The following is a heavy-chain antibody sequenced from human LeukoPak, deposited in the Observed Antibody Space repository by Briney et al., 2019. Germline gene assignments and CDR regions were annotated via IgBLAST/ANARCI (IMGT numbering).Heavy chain of an antibody. V-gene: IGHV3-23*01. Sequence: GGSLRLSCAASGFTFSSYSMTWVRQAPGKGLEWVSAISGSGGSTYYADSVKGRFTISRDNSKNTLYLQMNSLRAEDTAVYYCAKCGYDWNYVTFVDYWGQGTLVTVSS. CDR1: GFTFSSYS. J-gene: IGHJ4*02. CDR2: ISGSGGST. CDR3: AKCGYDWNYVTFVDY. D-gene: IGHD1-1*01.